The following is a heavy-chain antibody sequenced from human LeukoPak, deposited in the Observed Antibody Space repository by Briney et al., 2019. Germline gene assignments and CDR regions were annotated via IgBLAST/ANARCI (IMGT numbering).Heavy chain of an antibody. CDR1: GGSISSSSYY. Sequence: NPSETLSLTCTVSGGSISSSSYYWGWIRQPPGKGLEWIGSIYYSGSTYYNPSLKSRVTISVDTSKNQFSLKLSSVPAADTAVYYCARQPDSGYDYFDYWGQGTLVTVSS. D-gene: IGHD5-12*01. CDR3: ARQPDSGYDYFDY. J-gene: IGHJ4*02. V-gene: IGHV4-39*01. CDR2: IYYSGST.